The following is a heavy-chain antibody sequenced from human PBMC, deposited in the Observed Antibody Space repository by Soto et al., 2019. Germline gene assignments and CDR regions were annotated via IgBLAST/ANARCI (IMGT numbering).Heavy chain of an antibody. Sequence: QLQLQESGPGLVKPSETLSLSCTVSGGSISSRNYYWGWIRQPPGKGLEWIASIYYNGFTYYHSSPKGRVTISVDTSQNQFSLKLRSVAAADTAVYYCARQDDFWSGSSSFDYWGQGILVTVSS. V-gene: IGHV4-39*01. CDR3: ARQDDFWSGSSSFDY. CDR1: GGSISSRNYY. D-gene: IGHD3-3*01. CDR2: IYYNGFT. J-gene: IGHJ4*02.